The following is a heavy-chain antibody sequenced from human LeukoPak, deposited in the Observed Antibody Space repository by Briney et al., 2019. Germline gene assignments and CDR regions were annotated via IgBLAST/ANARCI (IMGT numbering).Heavy chain of an antibody. Sequence: ASVKVSCKASGYTFTIYDINWVRQATGQGLEWMGWMNPNSGNTGYAQKFQGRVTMTRNTSISTAYMELSSLRSEDTAVYYCARLIIGYYYYYYMDVWGKGTTVTIPS. V-gene: IGHV1-8*01. D-gene: IGHD3-16*02. CDR2: MNPNSGNT. CDR1: GYTFTIYD. J-gene: IGHJ6*03. CDR3: ARLIIGYYYYYYMDV.